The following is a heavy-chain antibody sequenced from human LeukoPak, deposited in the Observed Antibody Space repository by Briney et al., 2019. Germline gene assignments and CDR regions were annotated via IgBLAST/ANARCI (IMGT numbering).Heavy chain of an antibody. CDR2: MSSSGGST. CDR1: GFTFSSYA. D-gene: IGHD1-26*01. Sequence: GGSLRLSCAASGFTFSSYAMSCVRQAPGEGLEGVSAMSSSGGSTYYADSVKGRFTISRDNSKNTLYLQMNSLRAEDTAVYYCAKEGFSGSFYFDYWGQGTLFTVSS. J-gene: IGHJ4*02. V-gene: IGHV3-23*01. CDR3: AKEGFSGSFYFDY.